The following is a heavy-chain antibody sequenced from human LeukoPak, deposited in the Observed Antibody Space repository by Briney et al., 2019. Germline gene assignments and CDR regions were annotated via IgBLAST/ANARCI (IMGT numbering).Heavy chain of an antibody. CDR3: ARARDGYKLDY. CDR1: GGSMNSYY. D-gene: IGHD5-24*01. CDR2: IYYSGST. Sequence: PSETLSLTCSVSGGSMNSYYWSWIRQPPGKGLEWIGYIYYSGSTNYNPSLKSRVTLSIDTSKKHFSLKLSSVTAADTALYFCARARDGYKLDYWGQGTLVTVPS. V-gene: IGHV4-59*01. J-gene: IGHJ4*02.